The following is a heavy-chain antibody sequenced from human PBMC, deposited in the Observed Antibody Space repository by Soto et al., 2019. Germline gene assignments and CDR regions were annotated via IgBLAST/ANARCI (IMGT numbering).Heavy chain of an antibody. CDR1: GFTFSSYA. CDR2: ISGSGGST. V-gene: IGHV3-23*01. CDR3: AKDRLGYYDFWSGAYGMDV. Sequence: GGSLRLSCAASGFTFSSYAMSWVRQAPGKGLEWVSAISGSGGSTYYADSVKGRFTISRDNSKNTLYLQMNSLRAEDTAVYYCAKDRLGYYDFWSGAYGMDVWGQGTTVTV. J-gene: IGHJ6*02. D-gene: IGHD3-3*01.